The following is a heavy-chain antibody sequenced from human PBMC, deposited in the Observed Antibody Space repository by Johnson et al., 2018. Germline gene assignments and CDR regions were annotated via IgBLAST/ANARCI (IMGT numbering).Heavy chain of an antibody. CDR1: GFTFSNAW. Sequence: VQLVESGGGLVKPGGSLRLSCAASGFTFSNAWMSWVRQAPGKGLEWVGRIKSKTDGGTRDYAAPVKGRINISRDESKNAVYLELNSLKTEDTAVYYCTTGRRGAVESWGQGTMVTVSS. CDR2: IKSKTDGGTR. D-gene: IGHD1-1*01. V-gene: IGHV3-15*01. J-gene: IGHJ3*02. CDR3: TTGRRGAVES.